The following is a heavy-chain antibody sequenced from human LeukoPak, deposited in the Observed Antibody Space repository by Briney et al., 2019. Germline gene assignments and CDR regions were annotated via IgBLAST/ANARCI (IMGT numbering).Heavy chain of an antibody. CDR2: ISGNGVST. CDR1: GFTFSSYA. D-gene: IGHD6-13*01. Sequence: GGSLRLSCAASGFTFSSYAMSWVRQAPGKGLEWVSTISGNGVSTYYANSVKGRFTISRDNSKNTLWLQMNSLRAEDTALYYCAKPQYDSSWYYFDYWGQGTLVTVSS. CDR3: AKPQYDSSWYYFDY. V-gene: IGHV3-23*01. J-gene: IGHJ4*02.